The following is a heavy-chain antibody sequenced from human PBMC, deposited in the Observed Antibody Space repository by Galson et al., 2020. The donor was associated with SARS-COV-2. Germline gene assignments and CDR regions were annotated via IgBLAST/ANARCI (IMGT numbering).Heavy chain of an antibody. D-gene: IGHD6-25*01. V-gene: IGHV4-31*03. CDR2: IYYSGTT. Sequence: ASETLSLTCTVSGDYVTSGGYYWSWVRQHPGQGLHWIGYIYYSGTTYYNTSPQSRLPISVDTSKNQFALKLSSVTAADTAVYYCARDGGSSVYDFDPWSQGTLVTVSS. J-gene: IGHJ5*02. CDR3: ARDGGSSVYDFDP. CDR1: GDYVTSGGYY.